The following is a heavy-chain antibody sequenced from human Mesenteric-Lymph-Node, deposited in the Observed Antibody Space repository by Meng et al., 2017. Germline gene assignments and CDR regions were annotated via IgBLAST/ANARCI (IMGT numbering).Heavy chain of an antibody. CDR2: VYHRGDT. J-gene: IGHJ4*02. CDR3: ARNYYFDY. Sequence: QVALQESGPGLVKPSGTLSLTCTVSGDSISSDIWWSWVRQPQGKGLEWIGEVYHRGDTNYNPSLKSRVDISVDKSKNQFYLKLSSVTAADTAVYYCARNYYFDYWGQGTLVTVSS. CDR1: GDSISSDIW. V-gene: IGHV4-4*02.